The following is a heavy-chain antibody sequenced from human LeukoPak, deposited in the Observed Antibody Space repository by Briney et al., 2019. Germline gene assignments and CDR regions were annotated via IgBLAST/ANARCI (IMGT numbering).Heavy chain of an antibody. CDR2: IYHSGST. J-gene: IGHJ5*02. CDR3: ARAVRGRNWFDP. V-gene: IGHV4-30-2*01. CDR1: GGSISSGGYS. Sequence: PSQTLSLTCAVSGGSISSGGYSWSWIRQPPGKGLEWIGYIYHSGSTYYNPSLKSRVTISVDRSKNLFSLKLSSVTAADTAVYYCARAVRGRNWFDPWGQGTLVTVSS. D-gene: IGHD5-12*01.